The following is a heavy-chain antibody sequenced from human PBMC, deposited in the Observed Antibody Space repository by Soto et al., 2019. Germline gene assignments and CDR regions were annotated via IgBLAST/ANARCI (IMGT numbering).Heavy chain of an antibody. CDR2: ISYDGSNK. D-gene: IGHD1-26*01. Sequence: AVSLRLSCAASGFTFSSYGLHWFRQASGKGLEWVAVISYDGSNKYYADSVKGRFTISRDNAKNTLYRQMNSLRAEDKAVYYCAKEAYRGGATPWELSHWGQGTLVNVSS. CDR3: AKEAYRGGATPWELSH. CDR1: GFTFSSYG. J-gene: IGHJ4*02. V-gene: IGHV3-30*18.